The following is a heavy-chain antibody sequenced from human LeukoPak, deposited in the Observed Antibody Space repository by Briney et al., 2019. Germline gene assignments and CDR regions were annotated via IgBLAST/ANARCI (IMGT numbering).Heavy chain of an antibody. Sequence: GGSLRLSCAASGFTFSSYSMNWVRQTPGKGLEWVSSISSSSSYIYYADSVKGRFTISRDNAKNSLYLQMNSLRAEDTAVYYCARDSSIALAGTGFDYWGQGTLVTVSS. D-gene: IGHD6-19*01. CDR3: ARDSSIALAGTGFDY. V-gene: IGHV3-21*01. CDR2: ISSSSSYI. J-gene: IGHJ4*02. CDR1: GFTFSSYS.